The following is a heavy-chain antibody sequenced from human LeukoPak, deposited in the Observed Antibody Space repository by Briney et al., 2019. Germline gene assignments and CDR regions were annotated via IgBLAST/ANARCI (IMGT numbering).Heavy chain of an antibody. D-gene: IGHD1-26*01. CDR3: VKDSPPRYSGSPPAY. Sequence: GGSLRLSGAASGFTFRGYWRGWVGGAQGKGREWGANINKDGGEKYYVDSVKGRFTISRDNAKNSLYLQMNSLRADDTPVYYCVKDSPPRYSGSPPAYWGQGTLVTVSS. CDR2: INKDGGEK. CDR1: GFTFRGYW. V-gene: IGHV3-7*03. J-gene: IGHJ4*02.